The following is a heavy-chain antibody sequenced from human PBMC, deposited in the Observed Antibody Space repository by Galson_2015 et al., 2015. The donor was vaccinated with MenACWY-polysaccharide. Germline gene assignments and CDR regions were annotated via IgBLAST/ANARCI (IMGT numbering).Heavy chain of an antibody. CDR3: ARTFGDFDY. V-gene: IGHV1-8*01. D-gene: IGHD3-10*01. CDR2: MNPNSGNS. CDR1: GYTFTNYD. Sequence: SVKVSCKASGYTFTNYDINWVRQAPGQGLEWMAWMNPNSGNSGYAQKFHGRVTLTKDTSINTAYLEVSSLRSEDTAIYYCARTFGDFDYWGQGTLVTVSS. J-gene: IGHJ4*02.